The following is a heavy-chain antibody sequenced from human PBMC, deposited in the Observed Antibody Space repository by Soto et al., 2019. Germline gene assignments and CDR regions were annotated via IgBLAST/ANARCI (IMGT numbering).Heavy chain of an antibody. CDR3: TRSDYYGSGSYIYYYGMDV. CDR2: SSNDGSST. Sequence: EVQLVESGGGLVQPGGSLRLSCAASGFTFSSYWMHWVRQAPGKGLVWVSRSSNDGSSTSYADSVKGRFTISRDNAKNPLYLQMNSLRAEDTAVYYCTRSDYYGSGSYIYYYGMDVWGQGTTVTVSS. CDR1: GFTFSSYW. J-gene: IGHJ6*02. D-gene: IGHD3-10*01. V-gene: IGHV3-74*01.